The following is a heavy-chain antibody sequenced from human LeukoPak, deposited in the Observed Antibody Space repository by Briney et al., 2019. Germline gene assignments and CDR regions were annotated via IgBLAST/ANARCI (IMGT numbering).Heavy chain of an antibody. V-gene: IGHV3-33*06. CDR1: GFTFSSYG. CDR3: AKDRGGSYAFDY. CDR2: IWYDESNK. D-gene: IGHD1-26*01. J-gene: IGHJ4*02. Sequence: GGSLRLSCAASGFTFSSYGMHWVRQAPGKGLEWVAVIWYDESNKYYADSVKGRFTISRDNSKNTLYLQMNSLRAEDTAVYYCAKDRGGSYAFDYWGQGTLVTVSS.